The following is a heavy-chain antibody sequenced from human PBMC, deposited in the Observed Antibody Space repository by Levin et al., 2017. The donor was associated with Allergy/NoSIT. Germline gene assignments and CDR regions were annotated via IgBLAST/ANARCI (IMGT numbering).Heavy chain of an antibody. J-gene: IGHJ6*03. D-gene: IGHD5-12*01. CDR1: GFTFSSYA. Sequence: GGSLRLSCAASGFTFSSYAMSWVRQAPGKGLEWVSGISVSGGSTYYADAVKGRFTISRDNSKNTFYMQMNSLRAEDTAVYYCARVGYSGYDWVATYYIDVWGKGTTVTVSS. V-gene: IGHV3-23*01. CDR3: ARVGYSGYDWVATYYIDV. CDR2: ISVSGGST.